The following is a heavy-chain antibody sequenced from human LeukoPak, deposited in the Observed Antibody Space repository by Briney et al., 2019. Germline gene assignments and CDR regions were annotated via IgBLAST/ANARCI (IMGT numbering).Heavy chain of an antibody. CDR1: GGSSSTYY. Sequence: PSEPLSLPCAVSGGSSSTYYWSWIRQPPGKGLEYIGYIYYSGSTNYNPSLKSRVTMSLDTSKNQFSLKLSSVTAADTAVYYCAREEVPHGFDIWGQGTMVTVSS. CDR2: IYYSGST. V-gene: IGHV4-59*01. CDR3: AREEVPHGFDI. J-gene: IGHJ3*02.